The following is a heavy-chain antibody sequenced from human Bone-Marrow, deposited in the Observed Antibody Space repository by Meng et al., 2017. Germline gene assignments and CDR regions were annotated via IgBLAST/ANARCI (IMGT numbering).Heavy chain of an antibody. CDR1: GGTFSSYA. CDR3: ARMTVAGTYFDY. D-gene: IGHD6-19*01. V-gene: IGHV1-69*13. J-gene: IGHJ4*02. Sequence: SVKVSCKASGGTFSSYAISWVRQAPGQGLEWMGGIIPIFGTANYAQKFQGRVTITADESTSTAYMELSSLRSEDTAVYYCARMTVAGTYFDYWGQGTLVTVSS. CDR2: IIPIFGTA.